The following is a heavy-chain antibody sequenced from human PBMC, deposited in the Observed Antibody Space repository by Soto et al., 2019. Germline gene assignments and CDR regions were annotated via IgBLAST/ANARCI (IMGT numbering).Heavy chain of an antibody. CDR1: GFTFSSYG. CDR3: AKESNEVVTPYYYYGMDV. CDR2: ISYDGSNK. Sequence: QVQLVEYGGGVVQPGRSLRLSCAASGFTFSSYGMHWVRQAPGKGLEWVAVISYDGSNKYYADSVKGRFTISRDNSKNTLYLQMNSLRAEDTAVYYCAKESNEVVTPYYYYGMDVWGQGTTVTVSS. J-gene: IGHJ6*02. V-gene: IGHV3-30*18. D-gene: IGHD3-22*01.